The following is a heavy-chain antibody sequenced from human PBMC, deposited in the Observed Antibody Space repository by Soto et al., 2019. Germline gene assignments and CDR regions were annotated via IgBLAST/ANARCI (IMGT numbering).Heavy chain of an antibody. V-gene: IGHV4-34*01. CDR3: ARGLRDYIWGSYRAAYNWFDP. D-gene: IGHD3-16*01. Sequence: SETLSLTCAVYGGSFSGYYWSWIRQPPGKGLEWIGEIKHSGSTNYNPSLKSRVTISVDTSKNQFSLKLSSVTAADTAVYYCARGLRDYIWGSYRAAYNWFDPWGQGTLVTVSS. J-gene: IGHJ5*02. CDR2: IKHSGST. CDR1: GGSFSGYY.